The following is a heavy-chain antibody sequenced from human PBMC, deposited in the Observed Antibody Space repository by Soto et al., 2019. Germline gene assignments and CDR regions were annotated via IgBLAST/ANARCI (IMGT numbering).Heavy chain of an antibody. Sequence: GGSLRLSCAASGFTFSSYWMSWVRQAPGKGLEWVANIKQDGSEKYYVDSVKGRFTISRDNAKNSLYLQMNSLRAEDTAVYYCARGSTLRYGGYAFDYWGQGTLVTVSS. J-gene: IGHJ4*02. CDR2: IKQDGSEK. D-gene: IGHD5-12*01. CDR3: ARGSTLRYGGYAFDY. V-gene: IGHV3-7*01. CDR1: GFTFSSYW.